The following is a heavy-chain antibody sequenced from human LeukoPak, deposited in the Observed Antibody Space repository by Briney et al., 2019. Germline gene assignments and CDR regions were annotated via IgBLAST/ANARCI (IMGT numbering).Heavy chain of an antibody. CDR2: IYSGGNT. J-gene: IGHJ3*01. D-gene: IGHD4-23*01. CDR3: AAEGRPTVVTFRKGAVDL. CDR1: GFTVSINY. Sequence: PGGSQRLSCAASGFTVSINYMSWVRQAPGKGLEWVSVIYSGGNTYYADSVKGRFTISRDNSKNTVYLQMNSLRSEDTAVYYCAAEGRPTVVTFRKGAVDLWGQGTMVTVSS. V-gene: IGHV3-53*01.